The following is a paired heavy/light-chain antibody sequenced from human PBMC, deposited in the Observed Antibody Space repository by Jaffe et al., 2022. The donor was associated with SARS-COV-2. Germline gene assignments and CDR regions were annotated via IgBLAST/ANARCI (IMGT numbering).Heavy chain of an antibody. CDR3: TTGGDYGPWRFYDY. CDR2: FKSEGHGGTA. D-gene: IGHD4-17*01. V-gene: IGHV3-15*01. J-gene: IGHJ4*02. CDR1: GFTFVNAW. Sequence: EVQLVESGGGLVEPGGSLRLSCAASGFTFVNAWMNWVRQAPGKGLEWVGRFKSEGHGGTADYAAPVNGRFSISRDDSKTTLFLQMNSLKTEDTAVYYCTTGGDYGPWRFYDYWGQGTLVTVSP.
Light chain of an antibody. CDR3: LLCYSDVRPV. V-gene: IGLV7-46*01. J-gene: IGLJ3*02. CDR2: DTS. Sequence: QAVVTQEPSLTVSPGGTVTLTCASNTGSVTSGHYPYWFQQKPGQAPMTLIYDTSNKYSWTPARFSGSLLGGKAALTLSGAQPEDEAEYYCLLCYSDVRPVFGGGTKLTVL. CDR1: TGSVTSGHY.